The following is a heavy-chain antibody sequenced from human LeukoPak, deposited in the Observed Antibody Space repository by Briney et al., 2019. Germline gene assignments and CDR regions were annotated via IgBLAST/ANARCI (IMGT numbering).Heavy chain of an antibody. CDR1: GYTFTGYY. D-gene: IGHD3-22*01. J-gene: IGHJ4*02. V-gene: IGHV1-2*04. Sequence: VSVKVSCKASGYTFTGYYMHWVRQAPGQGLEWMGWINPNSGGTNYAQKFQGWVTMTRDTSISTAYMELSRLRSDDTAVYYCARGYYDSSGYCLFDYWGQGTLVTVSS. CDR2: INPNSGGT. CDR3: ARGYYDSSGYCLFDY.